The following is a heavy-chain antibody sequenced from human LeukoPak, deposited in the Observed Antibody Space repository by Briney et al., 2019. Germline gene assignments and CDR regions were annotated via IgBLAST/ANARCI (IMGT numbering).Heavy chain of an antibody. Sequence: GGSLRLSCAASGFTFSSYAMSWVRQAPGKGLEWVSATSGSGGSTYYADSVKGRFTISRDNSKNTLYLQMNSLRAEDTAVYYCAKDRPSYYYGSGDSYWGQGTLVTVSS. CDR1: GFTFSSYA. J-gene: IGHJ4*02. CDR2: TSGSGGST. CDR3: AKDRPSYYYGSGDSY. V-gene: IGHV3-23*01. D-gene: IGHD3-10*01.